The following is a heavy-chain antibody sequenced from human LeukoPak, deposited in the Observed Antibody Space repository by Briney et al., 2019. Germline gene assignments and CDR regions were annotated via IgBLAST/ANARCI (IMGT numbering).Heavy chain of an antibody. CDR3: ARDTPLDMSSSGKFDY. Sequence: GGSLRLSCAASGFTFSTYAMNWVRQAPGKGLQWVSGVSGGGAYTYYGDSVKGRFTISRDNAKNSLYLQMNSLRAEDTAVYYCARDTPLDMSSSGKFDYWGQGTLVTVSS. CDR2: VSGGGAYT. D-gene: IGHD6-6*01. CDR1: GFTFSTYA. J-gene: IGHJ4*02. V-gene: IGHV3-21*01.